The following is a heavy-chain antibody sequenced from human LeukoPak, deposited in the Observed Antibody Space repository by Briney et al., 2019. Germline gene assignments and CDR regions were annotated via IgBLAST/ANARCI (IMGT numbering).Heavy chain of an antibody. D-gene: IGHD2-15*01. CDR3: ARWLGGSFFDS. J-gene: IGHJ4*02. CDR2: ISSGVISSGGDPI. V-gene: IGHV3-48*01. Sequence: GGFLRLSCAASGFTFTNYAMNWVRQPPGKGLEWISYISSGVISSGGDPIYYADSVRGRFTISRDNAKNSLYLQMDSLRADDTAVYFCARWLGGSFFDSWGQGTLVTVSS. CDR1: GFTFTNYA.